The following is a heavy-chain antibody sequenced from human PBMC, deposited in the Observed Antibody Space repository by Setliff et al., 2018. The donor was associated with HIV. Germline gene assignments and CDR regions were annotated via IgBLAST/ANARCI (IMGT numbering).Heavy chain of an antibody. J-gene: IGHJ6*02. V-gene: IGHV3-66*02. Sequence: GGSLRLSCAASGFVVSSNHMSWVRQAPGKGLEWVSVIYSGGNTYYADSVKGRFTISRDNSKNTLYFQMNSLRAEDTAVYYCAREEGGLYGMDVWGQGTTVTVSS. CDR2: IYSGGNT. CDR3: AREEGGLYGMDV. CDR1: GFVVSSNH. D-gene: IGHD3-16*01.